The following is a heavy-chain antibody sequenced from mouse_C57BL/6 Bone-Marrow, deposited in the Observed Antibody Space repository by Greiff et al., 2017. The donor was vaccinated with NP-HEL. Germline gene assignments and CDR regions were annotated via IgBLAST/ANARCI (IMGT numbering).Heavy chain of an antibody. CDR3: ARDGDFAY. CDR1: GFTFSDYY. J-gene: IGHJ3*01. D-gene: IGHD3-3*01. CDR2: ISNGGGST. Sequence: DVHLVESGGGLVQPGGSLKLSCAASGFTFSDYYMYWVRQTPEKRLEWVAYISNGGGSTYYPDTVKGRFTISRDNAKNTLYLQMSRLKSEDTAMYYCARDGDFAYWGQGTLVTVSA. V-gene: IGHV5-12*01.